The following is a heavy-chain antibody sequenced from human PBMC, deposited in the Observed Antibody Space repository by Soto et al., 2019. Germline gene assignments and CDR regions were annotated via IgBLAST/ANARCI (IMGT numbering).Heavy chain of an antibody. CDR3: ARESGGYDSSTRYGLDV. J-gene: IGHJ6*02. V-gene: IGHV4-31*03. D-gene: IGHD6-25*01. Sequence: SETLSLTCSVSGGSISSVGHYWTWIRQQPGKGLEWIGYIYYSGSTDYNPSLKSRVTISVDRSKNQFSLNLSSVTAADTAIYYCARESGGYDSSTRYGLDVWGQGTTVTVSS. CDR2: IYYSGST. CDR1: GGSISSVGHY.